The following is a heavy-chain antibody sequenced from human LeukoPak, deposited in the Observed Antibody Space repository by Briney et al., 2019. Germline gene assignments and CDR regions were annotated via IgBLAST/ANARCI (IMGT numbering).Heavy chain of an antibody. Sequence: SETLSLTCTVSGGSISSSTYYWGWIRQPPGKGLEWIGEINHSGSTNYNPSLKSRVTISVDTSKNQFSLKLSSVTAADTAVYYCASRAYYYYDRGYYFDYWGQGTLVTVSS. J-gene: IGHJ4*02. CDR1: GGSISSSTYY. CDR3: ASRAYYYYDRGYYFDY. CDR2: INHSGST. V-gene: IGHV4-39*07. D-gene: IGHD3-22*01.